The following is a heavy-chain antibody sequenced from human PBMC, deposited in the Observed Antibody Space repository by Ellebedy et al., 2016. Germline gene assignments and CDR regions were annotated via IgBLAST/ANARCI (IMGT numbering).Heavy chain of an antibody. Sequence: SETLSLTXAVYGGSFSGYYWSWIRQPPGKGLEWIGEINHSGSTNYNPSLKSRVTISVDTSKNQFSLKLSSVTAADTAVYYCARLNISSVAVTYWGQGTLVTVSS. J-gene: IGHJ4*02. CDR3: ARLNISSVAVTY. CDR1: GGSFSGYY. CDR2: INHSGST. D-gene: IGHD6-19*01. V-gene: IGHV4-34*01.